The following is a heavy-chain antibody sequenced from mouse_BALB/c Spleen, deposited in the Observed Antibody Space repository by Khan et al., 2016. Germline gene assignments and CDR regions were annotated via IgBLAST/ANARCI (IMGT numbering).Heavy chain of an antibody. J-gene: IGHJ4*01. CDR2: INPDSSTK. D-gene: IGHD2-1*01. CDR1: GFDFSRYW. Sequence: EVQLVESGGGLVQPGGSLKLSCAASGFDFSRYWMSWVRQAPGKGREWIGEINPDSSTKNYTPSLKDKFIISRDNAKNTLYLQMSKARNEDTALDYCARGRWYGAMDYWGQGASVTVSS. CDR3: ARGRWYGAMDY. V-gene: IGHV4-1*02.